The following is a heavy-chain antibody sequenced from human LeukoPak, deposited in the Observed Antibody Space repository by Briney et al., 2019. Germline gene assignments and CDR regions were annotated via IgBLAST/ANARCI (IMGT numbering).Heavy chain of an antibody. J-gene: IGHJ2*01. V-gene: IGHV4-39*01. D-gene: IGHD4-23*01. Sequence: SATLSLTCTVSGGSFSGSSFYWGWIRQPPGKGLEWIGSIYYSGSTYYNPSLKSRVTIFVDTSKNQLSLKLSSVTAADTAVYYCARPRDYGGNLNWYFDLWGRGTLVTVSS. CDR2: IYYSGST. CDR3: ARPRDYGGNLNWYFDL. CDR1: GGSFSGSSFY.